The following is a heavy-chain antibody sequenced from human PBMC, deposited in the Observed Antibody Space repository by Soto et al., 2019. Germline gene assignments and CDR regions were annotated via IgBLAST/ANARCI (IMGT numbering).Heavy chain of an antibody. Sequence: PGGSLRLSCAASGFTFGSQAMSWVRQAPGKGLEWVSAIGSSGGTVGSSGGTTYYADSVKGRFTISRDNFKNTMYLQINSLRAEDTAVYYCAKILNAAGLDYWGQGTLVTVSS. V-gene: IGHV3-23*01. D-gene: IGHD6-13*01. CDR3: AKILNAAGLDY. CDR2: IGSSGGTVGSSGGTT. CDR1: GFTFGSQA. J-gene: IGHJ4*02.